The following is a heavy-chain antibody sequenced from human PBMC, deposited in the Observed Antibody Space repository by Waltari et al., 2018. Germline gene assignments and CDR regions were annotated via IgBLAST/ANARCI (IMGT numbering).Heavy chain of an antibody. CDR1: GFTFSTFG. CDR3: VRALTTPNDS. CDR2: ITGSGAYI. D-gene: IGHD4-17*01. J-gene: IGHJ5*01. V-gene: IGHV3-21*03. Sequence: EVQLVESGGGLVKPGGSLRRSCVASGFTFSTFGMSWVRQAPGEGLEWFSTITGSGAYIYYADSIKGRFTISRDNAKNSLYLHMNSLRDGDTAVYYCVRALTTPNDSWGQGTLVAVSS.